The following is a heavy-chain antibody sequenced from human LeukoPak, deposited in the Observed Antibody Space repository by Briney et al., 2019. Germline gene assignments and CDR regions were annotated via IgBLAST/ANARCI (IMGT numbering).Heavy chain of an antibody. Sequence: GRSLRLSCAASGFTFDDYAMHWVRQAPGKSLEWVSGISWNSGSIGYADSVKGRFTISRDNAKNSLYLQMNSLRAEDTALYYCAKEGHSGRALGKPLDYWGQGTLVTVSS. J-gene: IGHJ4*02. CDR2: ISWNSGSI. CDR3: AKEGHSGRALGKPLDY. CDR1: GFTFDDYA. V-gene: IGHV3-9*01. D-gene: IGHD1-26*01.